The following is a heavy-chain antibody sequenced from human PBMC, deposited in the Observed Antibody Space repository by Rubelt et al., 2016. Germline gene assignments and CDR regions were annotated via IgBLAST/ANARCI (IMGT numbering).Heavy chain of an antibody. CDR2: INHSGST. Sequence: QVQLQQWGAGLLKPSETLSLTCAVYGGAFSGYDWSWIRQPPGKGLEWIGEINHSGSTNYNPSLKSRVTISVDTSKNQFSLKLSSVTGADTAVYYCARGGLGQQLRRSNYGMDVWGQGTTVTVSS. J-gene: IGHJ6*02. CDR3: ARGGLGQQLRRSNYGMDV. V-gene: IGHV4-34*01. CDR1: GGAFSGYD. D-gene: IGHD6-13*01.